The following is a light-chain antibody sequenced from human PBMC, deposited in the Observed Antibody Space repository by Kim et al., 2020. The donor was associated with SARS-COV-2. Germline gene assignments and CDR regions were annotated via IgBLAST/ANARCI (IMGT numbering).Light chain of an antibody. Sequence: DIQMTQSPSSLSASVGDRVTITCRASQGSNNYLAWYQQKPGKAPKLLIHAASTLQSGVPSRFSGSASGTDFSLTISSLQPEDVATYYCQKYGSAPHTFGQGTKLEI. J-gene: IGKJ2*01. CDR3: QKYGSAPHT. CDR1: QGSNNY. V-gene: IGKV1-27*01. CDR2: AAS.